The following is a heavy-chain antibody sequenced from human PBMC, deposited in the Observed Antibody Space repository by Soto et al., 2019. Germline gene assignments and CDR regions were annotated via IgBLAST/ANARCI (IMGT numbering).Heavy chain of an antibody. CDR1: GFTVSSNY. Sequence: PGGSLRLSCAASGFTVSSNYMSWVRQAPGKGLECVSVIYSGGSTYYADSVKGRFTISRDNSKNTLYLQMNSLRAEDTAVYYCARDRIAVAGNPEYFQHWGQAPWSPSP. D-gene: IGHD6-19*01. V-gene: IGHV3-66*01. CDR3: ARDRIAVAGNPEYFQH. CDR2: IYSGGST. J-gene: IGHJ1*01.